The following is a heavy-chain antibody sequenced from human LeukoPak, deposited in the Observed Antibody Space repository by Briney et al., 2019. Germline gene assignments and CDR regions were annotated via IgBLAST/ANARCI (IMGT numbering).Heavy chain of an antibody. Sequence: ASVKVSCKVSGYTLTELSMHWVRQAPGKGLEWMGGFDPEDGETIYAQKFQGRVTMTEDTSTDTAYMELSSLRSEDTDVYYCATALDWTTPSSWFDPWGQGTLVTVSS. CDR1: GYTLTELS. CDR3: ATALDWTTPSSWFDP. J-gene: IGHJ5*02. D-gene: IGHD2-15*01. V-gene: IGHV1-24*01. CDR2: FDPEDGET.